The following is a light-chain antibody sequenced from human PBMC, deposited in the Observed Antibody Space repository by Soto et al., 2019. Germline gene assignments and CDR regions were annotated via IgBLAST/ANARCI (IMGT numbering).Light chain of an antibody. CDR2: DTS. J-gene: IGKJ5*01. CDR1: QSVSTY. CDR3: HQRNT. V-gene: IGKV3-11*01. Sequence: LVLRQSPVTLSLSPGDRATPSCRASQSVSTYLAWYRQTPGQAPRLLIYDTSNRATGVPPRFSGSRSGTDFTLTISSVEPEDFAAFYCHQRNTFGQGTRL.